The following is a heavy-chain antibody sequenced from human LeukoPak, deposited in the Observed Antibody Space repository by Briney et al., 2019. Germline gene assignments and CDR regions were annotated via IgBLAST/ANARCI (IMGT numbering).Heavy chain of an antibody. CDR1: GYTFSTYY. CDR2: INPTGGTT. D-gene: IGHD1-26*01. Sequence: ASVKVSCKASGYTFSTYYMHWVRQSPCQRLEWVGVINPTGGTTTYAQKFQGRVTMTRDTSSSTVYMELSSLRIEDTAVYYCSRDLGGSYNDYWGQGTRVTVSS. CDR3: SRDLGGSYNDY. J-gene: IGHJ4*02. V-gene: IGHV1-46*01.